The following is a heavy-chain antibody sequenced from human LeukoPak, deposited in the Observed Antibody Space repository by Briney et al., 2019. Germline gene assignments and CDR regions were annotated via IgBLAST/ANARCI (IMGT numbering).Heavy chain of an antibody. CDR3: VKGPHYIWGSYRNSYFDY. CDR2: ISSNGGST. Sequence: PGGSLRLSCSASGFTFSSYDMHWVRQAPGKGLEYVSAISSNGGSTYYADSVKGRFTISRDNSKNTLYLQVTSLRAEDTAVYYCVKGPHYIWGSYRNSYFDYWGQGTLVTVSS. V-gene: IGHV3-64D*06. CDR1: GFTFSSYD. J-gene: IGHJ4*02. D-gene: IGHD3-16*02.